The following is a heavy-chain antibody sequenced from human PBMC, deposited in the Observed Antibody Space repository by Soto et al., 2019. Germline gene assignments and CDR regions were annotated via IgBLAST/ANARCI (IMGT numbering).Heavy chain of an antibody. D-gene: IGHD2-15*01. Sequence: GGSLRLSCAASGFTFSAHWVHWVRQAPGKGLVWVSHIKTDGSITRDADSVKGRFTISRDNARNTLYLQMNSLRAEDTAVYYCARDNKWSLDYWGQGTLVTVSS. CDR2: IKTDGSIT. CDR3: ARDNKWSLDY. CDR1: GFTFSAHW. J-gene: IGHJ4*02. V-gene: IGHV3-74*01.